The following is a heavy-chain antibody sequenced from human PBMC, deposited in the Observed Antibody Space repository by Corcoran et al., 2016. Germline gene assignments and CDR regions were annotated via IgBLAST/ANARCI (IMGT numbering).Heavy chain of an antibody. CDR1: GFTFSSYG. CDR2: IWYDGSNK. CDR3: ARDHGSYAIDY. V-gene: IGHV3-33*01. Sequence: VQLVESGGGVVQPGRSLRLSCAASGFTFSSYGMHWVRQAPGTGLEWVAVIWYDGSNKYYAESVKGRFTISRDNSKNTLNRQMNSLRAEDTAVYYCARDHGSYAIDYWGQGTLVTVSS. D-gene: IGHD5-18*01. J-gene: IGHJ4*02.